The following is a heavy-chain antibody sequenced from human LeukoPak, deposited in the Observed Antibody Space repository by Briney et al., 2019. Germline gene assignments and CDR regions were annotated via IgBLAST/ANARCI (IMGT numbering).Heavy chain of an antibody. D-gene: IGHD3-9*01. CDR2: IYYSGST. CDR3: ARVPPYYDILSGYSPYGMDV. CDR1: GGSISSYY. J-gene: IGHJ6*04. V-gene: IGHV4-59*01. Sequence: SETLSLTCTVSGGSISSYYWSWIRQPPGKGLEWIGDIYYSGSTNYNPSLKSRVTISGDTSKNQFSLKLSSVTAADTAVYYCARVPPYYDILSGYSPYGMDVWGKGTPVTVSS.